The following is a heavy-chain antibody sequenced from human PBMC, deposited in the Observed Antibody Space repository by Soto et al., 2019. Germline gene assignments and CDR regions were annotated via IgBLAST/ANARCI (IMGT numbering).Heavy chain of an antibody. CDR1: GFSLSTEGIR. D-gene: IGHD2-15*01. CDR2: IDWDDDK. V-gene: IGHV2-70*04. J-gene: IGHJ4*02. CDR3: ARIIPRYCSGGTCYSLYYFDY. Sequence: SGPTLVNPTPPLTLTCTLSGFSLSTEGIRVSWIRQPPGKALEWLARIDWDDDKYYSTSLKTRLTISKDTSKNQVVLTMTNMDPVDTATYYCARIIPRYCSGGTCYSLYYFDYWGQGTRVTAPQ.